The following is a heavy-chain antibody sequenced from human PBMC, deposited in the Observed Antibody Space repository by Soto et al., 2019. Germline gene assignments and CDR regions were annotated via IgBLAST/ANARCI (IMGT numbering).Heavy chain of an antibody. CDR1: GFTFSSYA. Sequence: QVQLVESGGGVVQPGRSLRLSCAASGFTFSSYAMHWVRRAPGKGLEWVAAVSHDGKTGFYADSVSGRFTVSRDNSNNLVYLQMDRLRPEDTALFYCARLDKFNGGWSWGQGTAVTVSS. J-gene: IGHJ4*02. D-gene: IGHD6-19*01. CDR2: VSHDGKTG. V-gene: IGHV3-30*14. CDR3: ARLDKFNGGWS.